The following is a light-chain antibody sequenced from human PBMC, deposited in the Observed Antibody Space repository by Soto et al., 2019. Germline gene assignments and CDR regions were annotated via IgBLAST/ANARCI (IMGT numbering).Light chain of an antibody. CDR2: SNN. CDR3: AAWDDSLNGWV. Sequence: QSVLTQPPSASGTPGQRVTISCSGSSSNIGSNTVNWYQQLPGTAPKLLIYSNNQRPSGVPDRSSGSKSGTSASLAISGLQSEDEADYYCAAWDDSLNGWVFGGGTKVTVL. J-gene: IGLJ3*02. V-gene: IGLV1-44*01. CDR1: SSNIGSNT.